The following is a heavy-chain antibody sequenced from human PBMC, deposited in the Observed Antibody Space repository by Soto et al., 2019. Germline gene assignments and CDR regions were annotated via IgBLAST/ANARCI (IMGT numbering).Heavy chain of an antibody. CDR3: ATRITNNSYYYYYGMDV. CDR2: INPSGGIT. V-gene: IGHV1-46*01. D-gene: IGHD1-20*01. Sequence: ASVKVSCKASGYTLTSYYLHWVRQAPGQGPEWMGIINPSGGITNDAQKFQDRVTMTSDTSTSKVYMELSSLRSEDTAVYYCATRITNNSYYYYYGMDVCGQLPTVTVSS. CDR1: GYTLTSYY. J-gene: IGHJ6*02.